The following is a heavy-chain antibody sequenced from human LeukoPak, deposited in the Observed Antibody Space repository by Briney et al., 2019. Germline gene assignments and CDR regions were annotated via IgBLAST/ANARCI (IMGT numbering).Heavy chain of an antibody. CDR3: ARESLRYCGGDCYFDY. J-gene: IGHJ4*02. CDR2: ISWNGGST. CDR1: GFTFDDYG. Sequence: SGGSLRLSCAASGFTFDDYGMSWVRQAPGKGLEWVSGISWNGGSTGYADSVKGRFTISRDNAKNSLYLQMNSLRAEDTALYYCARESLRYCGGDCYFDYWGQGTLVTVSS. D-gene: IGHD2-21*02. V-gene: IGHV3-20*04.